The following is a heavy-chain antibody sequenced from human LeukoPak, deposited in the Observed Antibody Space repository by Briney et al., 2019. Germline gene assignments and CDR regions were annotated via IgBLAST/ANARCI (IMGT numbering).Heavy chain of an antibody. Sequence: SQTLSLTCAISGDSVSSNSAAWNWIRQSPSRGLEWLERTYYRSKWYNDYAVSVKSRITINPDTSKNQFSLQLNSVTPEDTAVYYCARTDEEYYYGSGSYFDYWGQGTLVTVSS. V-gene: IGHV6-1*01. CDR2: TYYRSKWYN. CDR3: ARTDEEYYYGSGSYFDY. D-gene: IGHD3-10*01. CDR1: GDSVSSNSAA. J-gene: IGHJ4*02.